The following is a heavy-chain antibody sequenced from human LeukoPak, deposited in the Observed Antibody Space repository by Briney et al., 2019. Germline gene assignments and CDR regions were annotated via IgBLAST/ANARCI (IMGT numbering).Heavy chain of an antibody. V-gene: IGHV3-21*01. CDR3: AKDLCSSTSCYADY. CDR2: ISSSSSYI. D-gene: IGHD2-2*01. J-gene: IGHJ4*02. Sequence: PGGSLRLSCAASGFTFSSYSMNWVRQAPGKGLEWVSSISSSSSYIYYADSVKGRFTISRDNSKNTLYLQMNSLRAEDTAVYYCAKDLCSSTSCYADYWGQGTLVTVSS. CDR1: GFTFSSYS.